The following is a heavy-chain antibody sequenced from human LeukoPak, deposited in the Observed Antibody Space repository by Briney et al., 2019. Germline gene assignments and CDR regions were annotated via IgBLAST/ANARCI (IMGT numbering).Heavy chain of an antibody. CDR3: ARGQGGYSYGVYYYYYYMDV. CDR1: GGSFSGYY. V-gene: IGHV4-34*01. Sequence: PSETLSLTCAVYGGSFSGYYWSWIRQPPGKGLEWIGEINHSGSTNYNPSLKSRVTISVDTSKNQFSLKLSSVTAADTAVYYCARGQGGYSYGVYYYYYYMDVWGKGTTVTVSS. J-gene: IGHJ6*03. D-gene: IGHD5-18*01. CDR2: INHSGST.